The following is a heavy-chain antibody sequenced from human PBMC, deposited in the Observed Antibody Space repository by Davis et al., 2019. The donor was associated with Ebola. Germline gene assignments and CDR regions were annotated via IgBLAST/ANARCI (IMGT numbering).Heavy chain of an antibody. CDR2: ISAYNGNT. V-gene: IGHV1-18*01. D-gene: IGHD1-26*01. CDR3: ARTSIVGTITTASDI. CDR1: GYTFSSYG. Sequence: AASVKVSCRASGYTFSSYGISWVRQAPGQGLEWMGWISAYNGNTNYAQIHQGRVTMTTDTSTGTAYMELRSLRSDDTAVYFCARTSIVGTITTASDIWGQGTKVTVSS. J-gene: IGHJ3*02.